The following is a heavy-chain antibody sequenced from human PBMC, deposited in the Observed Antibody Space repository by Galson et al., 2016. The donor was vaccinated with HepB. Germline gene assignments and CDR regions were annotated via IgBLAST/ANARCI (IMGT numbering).Heavy chain of an antibody. Sequence: QSGAEVKKPGNSLKISCKGFGSSFSNYWIAWVRQMPGKGLEWMGVIDPNDSDTRYSPSFQGQVTISADKSISTAYLQWSSLKASDTAMYYCARLKDRNYYDSSGYPYWGQGSPVTVSS. J-gene: IGHJ4*02. CDR2: IDPNDSDT. V-gene: IGHV5-51*01. D-gene: IGHD3-22*01. CDR1: GSSFSNYW. CDR3: ARLKDRNYYDSSGYPY.